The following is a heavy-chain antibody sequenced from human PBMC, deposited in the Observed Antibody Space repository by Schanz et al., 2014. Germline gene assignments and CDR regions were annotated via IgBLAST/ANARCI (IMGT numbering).Heavy chain of an antibody. Sequence: DVQLLESGGGLVQPGESLRLSCAASGFTFTTYAMTWVRQAPGKGLEWVSRMIGSGSSVFYADSVKGRFIISRDNSKNTLYLQVNSLRAEDTAVYYCAKHVRSLTGNDYWGQGTLINVSP. CDR2: MIGSGSSV. CDR3: AKHVRSLTGNDY. CDR1: GFTFTTYA. V-gene: IGHV3-23*01. J-gene: IGHJ4*02. D-gene: IGHD3-9*01.